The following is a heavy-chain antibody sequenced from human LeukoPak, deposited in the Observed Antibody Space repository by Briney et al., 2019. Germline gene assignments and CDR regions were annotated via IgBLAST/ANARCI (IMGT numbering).Heavy chain of an antibody. J-gene: IGHJ6*02. V-gene: IGHV3-23*01. CDR2: ISGSGGGT. CDR1: GFTFSSSA. D-gene: IGHD3-9*01. CDR3: ARDSDGYDILTGYYYYYYGMDV. Sequence: GGSLRLSCATSGFTFSSSAMSWVRQAPGKGLPWVSTISGSGGGTYYADSVKGRFTISRDNAKNSLSLQMNSLRAEDTAVYYCARDSDGYDILTGYYYYYYGMDVWGQGTTVTVSS.